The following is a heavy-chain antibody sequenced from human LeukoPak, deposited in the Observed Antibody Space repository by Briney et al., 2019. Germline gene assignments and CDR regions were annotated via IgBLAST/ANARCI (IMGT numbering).Heavy chain of an antibody. CDR3: ATDGSGQIYYYYGMDV. V-gene: IGHV1-24*01. D-gene: IGHD2-15*01. J-gene: IGHJ6*02. CDR2: FDPEDGET. Sequence: ASVKVSCKVSGYTLTELSMHWVRQAPGKGLEWMGGFDPEDGETIYAQKFQGRVTMTEDTSTDTAYMELSSLRSEDTAVYYCATDGSGQIYYYYGMDVWGQGTTVTVSS. CDR1: GYTLTELS.